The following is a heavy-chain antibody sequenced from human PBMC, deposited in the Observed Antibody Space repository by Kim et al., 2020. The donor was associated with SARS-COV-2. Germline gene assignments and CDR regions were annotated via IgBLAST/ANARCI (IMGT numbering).Heavy chain of an antibody. CDR2: IYSGGST. J-gene: IGHJ2*01. Sequence: GGSLRLSCAASGFTVSSNYMSWVRQAPGKGLEWVSVIYSGGSTYYADSVKGRFTISRHNSKNTLYLQMNSLRAEDTAVYYCARDLIRERVDGYNDWYFDLWGRGTLVTVSS. CDR3: ARDLIRERVDGYNDWYFDL. V-gene: IGHV3-53*04. D-gene: IGHD5-12*01. CDR1: GFTVSSNY.